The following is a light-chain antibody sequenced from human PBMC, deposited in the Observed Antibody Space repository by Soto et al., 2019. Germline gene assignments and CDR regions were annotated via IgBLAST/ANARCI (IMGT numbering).Light chain of an antibody. CDR1: NIGSKG. V-gene: IGLV3-21*04. Sequence: SYVLTQPPSVSVAPGKTARITCGGNNIGSKGVHWYQQKPGQAPVLVIYFDRERPSGIPERFTGSNSGNTATLTISRVEAGDEADYYCQVWDSKGVFGGGTKLTVL. CDR2: FDR. CDR3: QVWDSKGV. J-gene: IGLJ3*02.